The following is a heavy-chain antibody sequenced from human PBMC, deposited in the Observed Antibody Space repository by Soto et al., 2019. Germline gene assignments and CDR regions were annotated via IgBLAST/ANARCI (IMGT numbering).Heavy chain of an antibody. Sequence: QVQLQESGPGLVKPSQTLSLTCTVSGGSISSGGYHCNWIRQHPGQGLEWIGYVFYSGSTYYHPSLKSRLSMSVDTSKNQFSLKLRSVTAADTAVYYCARARDSSGLAFDIWGQGTMVTVSS. D-gene: IGHD3-22*01. CDR3: ARARDSSGLAFDI. CDR2: VFYSGST. V-gene: IGHV4-31*03. CDR1: GGSISSGGYH. J-gene: IGHJ3*02.